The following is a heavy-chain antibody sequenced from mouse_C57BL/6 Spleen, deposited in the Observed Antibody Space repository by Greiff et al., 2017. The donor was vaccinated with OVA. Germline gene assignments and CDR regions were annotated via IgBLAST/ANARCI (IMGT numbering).Heavy chain of an antibody. D-gene: IGHD2-1*01. J-gene: IGHJ4*01. CDR3: AIGNYVDYAMDY. CDR1: GYTFTSYW. V-gene: IGHV1-59*01. CDR2: IDPSDSYT. Sequence: QVQLKQPGAELVRPGTSVKLSCKASGYTFTSYWMHWVKQRPGQGLEWIGVIDPSDSYTNYNQKFKGKATLTVDTSSSTAYMQLSSLTSEDSAVYYCAIGNYVDYAMDYWGQGTSVTVSS.